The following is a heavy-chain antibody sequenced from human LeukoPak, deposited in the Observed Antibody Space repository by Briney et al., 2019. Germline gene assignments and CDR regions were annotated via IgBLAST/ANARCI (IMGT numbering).Heavy chain of an antibody. V-gene: IGHV3-21*01. CDR1: GFTFSSYW. CDR2: ISSSSSYI. D-gene: IGHD6-13*01. J-gene: IGHJ5*02. CDR3: AREAVVSDPYSSSWYSWFDP. Sequence: GGSLRLSCAASGFTFSSYWMNWVRQAPGKGLEWVSSISSSSSYIYYADSVKGRFTISRDNAKNSLYLQMNSLRAEDTAVYYCAREAVVSDPYSSSWYSWFDPWGQGTLVTVSS.